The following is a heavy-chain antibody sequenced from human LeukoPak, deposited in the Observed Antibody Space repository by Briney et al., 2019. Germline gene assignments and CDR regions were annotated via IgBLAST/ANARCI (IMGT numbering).Heavy chain of an antibody. Sequence: ASVKVSCKASGYTFTSYDINWVRQATGQGLEWMGWMNPNSGNTGYAQKFQGRVTMTRNTSISTAYMELSSLRSEDTAVYYCARLTAGCSGGSCYFYFDYWGQGTLVTVSS. CDR1: GYTFTSYD. D-gene: IGHD2-15*01. CDR2: MNPNSGNT. CDR3: ARLTAGCSGGSCYFYFDY. J-gene: IGHJ4*02. V-gene: IGHV1-8*01.